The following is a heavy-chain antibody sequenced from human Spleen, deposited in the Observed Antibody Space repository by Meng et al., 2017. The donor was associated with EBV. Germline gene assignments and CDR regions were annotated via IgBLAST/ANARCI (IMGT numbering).Heavy chain of an antibody. V-gene: IGHV4-4*02. Sequence: QVQPQESGPGLVKPSGTLSLTCTVSGGSSSGYYWYSWVRQPPGKGLEWIGEIYHSGRTNYNPSLKSRATISADKSETQFSLNLKSVTAADTAVYYCARGRGGYYIFDYWGQGTLVTVSS. CDR1: GGSSSGYYW. D-gene: IGHD3-22*01. CDR3: ARGRGGYYIFDY. CDR2: IYHSGRT. J-gene: IGHJ4*02.